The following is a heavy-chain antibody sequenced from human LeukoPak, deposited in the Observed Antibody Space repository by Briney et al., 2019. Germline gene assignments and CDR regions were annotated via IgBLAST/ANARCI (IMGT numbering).Heavy chain of an antibody. Sequence: PGGSLRLSCTASGFTFGDYAMSWFRQAPGKGLEWVGFIRSKAYGGTTEYAASVKGRFTISRDDSKSIAYLQMNSLKTEDTAVYYCTRAGSWGYSYGLHFDYWGQGTLVTVSS. V-gene: IGHV3-49*03. J-gene: IGHJ4*02. CDR2: IRSKAYGGTT. CDR3: TRAGSWGYSYGLHFDY. D-gene: IGHD5-18*01. CDR1: GFTFGDYA.